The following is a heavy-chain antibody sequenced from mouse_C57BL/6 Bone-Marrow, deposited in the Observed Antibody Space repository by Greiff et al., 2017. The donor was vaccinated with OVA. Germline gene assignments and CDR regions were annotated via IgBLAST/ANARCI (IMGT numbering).Heavy chain of an antibody. D-gene: IGHD1-1*01. Sequence: VQLQQPGAEFVKPGASVKLSCKASGYTFTNYYIQWIKQRPAQGLEWIGEIDPSDSYTNYNQKFKGKATLTVDTSSSTAYMQLSSLKSEDSAVYYCGSWDFAYWGQGTLVTVSA. V-gene: IGHV1-50*01. J-gene: IGHJ3*01. CDR2: IDPSDSYT. CDR1: GYTFTNYY. CDR3: GSWDFAY.